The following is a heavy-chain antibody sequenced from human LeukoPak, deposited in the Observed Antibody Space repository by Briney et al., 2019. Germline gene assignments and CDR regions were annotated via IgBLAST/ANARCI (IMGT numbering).Heavy chain of an antibody. Sequence: SETLSLTCAVYGGSFSGYYWSWIRQPPGKGLEWIGEINHSGSTNYNPSLKSRVTISVDTSKNQFSLKLSSVTAADTAVYYCARARGRTVTARYYYYGMDVWGQGTTVTVSS. CDR3: ARARGRTVTARYYYYGMDV. V-gene: IGHV4-34*01. D-gene: IGHD4-17*01. CDR2: INHSGST. J-gene: IGHJ6*02. CDR1: GGSFSGYY.